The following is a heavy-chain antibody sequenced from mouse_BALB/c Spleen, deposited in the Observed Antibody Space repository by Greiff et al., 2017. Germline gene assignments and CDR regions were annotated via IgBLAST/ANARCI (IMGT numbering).Heavy chain of an antibody. J-gene: IGHJ3*01. Sequence: EVQLQQSGAELVRPGALVKLSCKASGFNIKDSYMHWVKPRPEQGLEWIGWIDPENGNTIYDPKFQGKASITADTSSNTAYLQLSSLTSEDTAVYYCARGGQGFACWGQGTLVTVSA. CDR3: ARGGQGFAC. D-gene: IGHD3-3*01. V-gene: IGHV14-1*02. CDR2: IDPENGNT. CDR1: GFNIKDSY.